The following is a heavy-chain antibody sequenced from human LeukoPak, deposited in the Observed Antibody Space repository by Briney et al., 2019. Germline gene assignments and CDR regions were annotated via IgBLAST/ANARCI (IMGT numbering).Heavy chain of an antibody. CDR1: GYTFTSYY. J-gene: IGHJ6*02. Sequence: ASVKVSCKASGYTFTSYYMHWVRQAPGQGLEWMGIINPSGGSTSYAQKFQGRVTMTRDTSTSTVYMELSSLRSEDTAVYYCARGREDIVVVVAATRDSYYGMDVWGQGTTVTVSS. V-gene: IGHV1-46*01. D-gene: IGHD2-15*01. CDR3: ARGREDIVVVVAATRDSYYGMDV. CDR2: INPSGGST.